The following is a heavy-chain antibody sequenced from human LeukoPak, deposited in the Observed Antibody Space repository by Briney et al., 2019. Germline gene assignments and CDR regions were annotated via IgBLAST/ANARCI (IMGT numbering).Heavy chain of an antibody. Sequence: GGSLRLSCAASGFSFSSYGMHWVRQAPGKGLEWVAVIWYDGSNKYYADSVKGRFTISRDNSKNTLFLQMNSLRAEDTAVYYCARERYDILTGYYMYFDYWGQGSLVTVSS. CDR2: IWYDGSNK. CDR3: ARERYDILTGYYMYFDY. V-gene: IGHV3-33*01. J-gene: IGHJ4*02. D-gene: IGHD3-9*01. CDR1: GFSFSSYG.